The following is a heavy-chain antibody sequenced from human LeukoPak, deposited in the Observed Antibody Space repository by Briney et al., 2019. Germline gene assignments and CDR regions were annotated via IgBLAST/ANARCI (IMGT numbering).Heavy chain of an antibody. CDR2: ISTSSRTI. V-gene: IGHV3-48*01. CDR1: GFSFSSYS. D-gene: IGHD2-2*01. Sequence: TGGSLRLSCAASGFSFSSYSMNWVRQAPGKGLEWVSYISTSSRTIYYADSVKGRFTISRDKAKNSPYLQMNSLRAEDTAVYYCAGGDCSSTNCYYGMDVWGQGTTVTVSS. J-gene: IGHJ6*02. CDR3: AGGDCSSTNCYYGMDV.